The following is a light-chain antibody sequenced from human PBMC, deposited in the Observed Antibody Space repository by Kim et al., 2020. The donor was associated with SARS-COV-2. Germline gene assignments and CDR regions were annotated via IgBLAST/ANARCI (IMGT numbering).Light chain of an antibody. CDR1: SLRSYY. CDR2: GKN. Sequence: VALGRTVRITCQGDSLRSYYASWYQQKPGQAPVLVIYGKNNRTSGIPDRFSGSSSGNTASLTITGAQAEDEADYYCNSRDSSGNVVFGGGTQLTVL. V-gene: IGLV3-19*01. J-gene: IGLJ2*01. CDR3: NSRDSSGNVV.